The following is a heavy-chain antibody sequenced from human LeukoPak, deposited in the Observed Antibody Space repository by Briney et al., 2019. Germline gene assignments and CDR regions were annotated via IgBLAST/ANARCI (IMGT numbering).Heavy chain of an antibody. CDR2: INDSGGRT. J-gene: IGHJ4*02. D-gene: IGHD6-13*01. CDR1: GFTFSTYA. Sequence: GGSLRLSCAASGFTFSTYAMGWVRQAPGKGLDWAATINDSGGRTHYADSVKGRFTISRDNSKNTLYLQINSLRAEDTAIYYCDAADYWGQGTLVTVSS. CDR3: DAADY. V-gene: IGHV3-23*01.